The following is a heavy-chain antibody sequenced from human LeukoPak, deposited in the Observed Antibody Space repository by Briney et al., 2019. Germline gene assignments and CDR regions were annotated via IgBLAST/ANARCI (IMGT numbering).Heavy chain of an antibody. D-gene: IGHD3-22*01. CDR2: INHSGST. J-gene: IGHJ5*02. CDR1: GGSFSGYY. V-gene: IGHV4-34*01. CDR3: ARGRRVYYYDSSGYHWFDP. Sequence: SETLSLTCAVYGGSFSGYYWSWIRQPPGKGLEWIGEINHSGSTNYNPSLKSRVTISVDTSKNQFSLKLSSVTAADTAVYYCARGRRVYYYDSSGYHWFDPWGQGTLVTVSS.